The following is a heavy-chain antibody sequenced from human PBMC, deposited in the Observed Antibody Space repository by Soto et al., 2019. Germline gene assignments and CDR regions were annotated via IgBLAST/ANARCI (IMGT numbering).Heavy chain of an antibody. Sequence: XETLSLTCTVSGGSISSYYGSWIQQPPGKGLEWIGYIYYSGSTNYNPSLKSRVTISVDTSKNQFSLKLSSVTAADTAVYYCANSRGGGWLVLFDYWGQGTLVTVSS. CDR2: IYYSGST. V-gene: IGHV4-59*01. D-gene: IGHD6-19*01. J-gene: IGHJ4*02. CDR1: GGSISSYY. CDR3: ANSRGGGWLVLFDY.